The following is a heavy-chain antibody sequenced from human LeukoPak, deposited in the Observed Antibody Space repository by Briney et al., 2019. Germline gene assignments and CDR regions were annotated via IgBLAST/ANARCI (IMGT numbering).Heavy chain of an antibody. J-gene: IGHJ4*02. Sequence: GGSLRLSCAASGFTFSSYWMSWARQAPGKGLEWVANIKQDGSEKYYVDSVKGRFTISRDNAKNSLYLQMNSLRAEDTAVYYCARVRALYCSSTSCYHFDYWGQGTLVTVSS. CDR2: IKQDGSEK. CDR3: ARVRALYCSSTSCYHFDY. CDR1: GFTFSSYW. V-gene: IGHV3-7*01. D-gene: IGHD2-2*01.